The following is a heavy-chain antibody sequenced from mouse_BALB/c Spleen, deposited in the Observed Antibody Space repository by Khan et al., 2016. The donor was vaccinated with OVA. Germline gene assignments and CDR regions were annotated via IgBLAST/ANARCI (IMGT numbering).Heavy chain of an antibody. D-gene: IGHD2-1*01. Sequence: QVQLQQPGAELVKPGASVTLSCKASGYTFTRYWMHWVKLRPGQGFEWIGEINPNNGDTNYNEKFKRKATLTVDKSSITAYMQLSSLTSEDSAVYYCTIGNYPYYAMDYWGQGTSVTVSS. CDR1: GYTFTRYW. J-gene: IGHJ4*01. CDR3: TIGNYPYYAMDY. V-gene: IGHV1S81*02. CDR2: INPNNGDT.